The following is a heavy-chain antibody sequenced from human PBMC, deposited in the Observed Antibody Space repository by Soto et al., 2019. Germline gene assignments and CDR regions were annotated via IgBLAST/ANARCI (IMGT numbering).Heavy chain of an antibody. V-gene: IGHV4-59*08. CDR3: ARGDLLDAFDI. CDR2: IYYSGST. Sequence: QVQLQESGPGLVKPSETLSLTCTVSGGSISSYYWSWIRQPPGKGLEWIGYIYYSGSTNYNPSLKSXXTXSXXTSKNQFSLKLSSVTAADTAVYSCARGDLLDAFDIWGQGTMVTVSS. J-gene: IGHJ3*02. CDR1: GGSISSYY.